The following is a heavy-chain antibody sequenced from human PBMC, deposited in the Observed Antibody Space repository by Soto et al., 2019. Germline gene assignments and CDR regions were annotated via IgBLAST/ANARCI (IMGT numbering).Heavy chain of an antibody. CDR2: INPSGGGT. CDR1: GYTFSNYY. V-gene: IGHV1-46*01. CDR3: ATGPKLTDFGDRGYYGMDV. D-gene: IGHD4-17*01. J-gene: IGHJ6*01. Sequence: QVHLVQSGAEVKKPGASVTFPCKASGYTFSNYYMHWVRQAPGQGLEWVGIINPSGGGTTYAQNFQGSVTMNRDTSTSTVYMELNSLRSEDTAVYYCATGPKLTDFGDRGYYGMDVWGHGTTVTVSS.